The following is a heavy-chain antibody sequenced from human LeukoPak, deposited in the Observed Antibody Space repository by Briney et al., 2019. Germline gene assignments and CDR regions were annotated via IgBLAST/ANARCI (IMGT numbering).Heavy chain of an antibody. CDR3: AYSSRMDTGRFDY. Sequence: GASVKVSCKASGFTFTSSAMQWVRQARGQRLEWIGWIVVGSGNTNYAQKFQERVTITRDMSTSTAYMELSSLRSEDTAVYYCAYSSRMDTGRFDYWGQGTLVTVSS. CDR2: IVVGSGNT. V-gene: IGHV1-58*02. CDR1: GFTFTSSA. J-gene: IGHJ4*02. D-gene: IGHD5-18*01.